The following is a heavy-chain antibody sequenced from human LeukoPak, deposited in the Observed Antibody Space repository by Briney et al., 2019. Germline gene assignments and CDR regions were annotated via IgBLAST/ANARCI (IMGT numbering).Heavy chain of an antibody. D-gene: IGHD2-15*01. CDR3: ARGGTNYYYYGMDV. V-gene: IGHV4-59*01. CDR2: IYYSGST. J-gene: IGHJ6*02. CDR1: GGSISSCY. Sequence: SETLSLTCTVSGGSISSCYWCWSVHQPPEGVQWIGYIYYSGSTNYNPSLKSRVTISVDTSKNQFSLKLSSVTAADTAVYYCARGGTNYYYYGMDVWGQGTTVTVSS.